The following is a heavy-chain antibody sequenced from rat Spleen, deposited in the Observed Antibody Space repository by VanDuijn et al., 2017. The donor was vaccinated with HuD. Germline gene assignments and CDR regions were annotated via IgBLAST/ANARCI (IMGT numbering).Heavy chain of an antibody. Sequence: EVQLVESDGGLVQPGRSLKLSCATSGFTFSDYYMAWVRQAPTKGLDWVATISSGGGGTYYPDSVKGRFTISRDNAKSTLYLQMDSLRSEDTASYYCARLNYGGYSEHFDYWGQGVMVTVSS. CDR3: ARLNYGGYSEHFDY. V-gene: IGHV5-25*01. CDR2: ISSGGGGT. D-gene: IGHD1-11*01. J-gene: IGHJ2*01. CDR1: GFTFSDYY.